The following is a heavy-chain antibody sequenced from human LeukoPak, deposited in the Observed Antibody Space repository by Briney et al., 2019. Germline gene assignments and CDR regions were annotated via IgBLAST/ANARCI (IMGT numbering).Heavy chain of an antibody. CDR1: GFTFSSYW. J-gene: IGHJ3*02. V-gene: IGHV3-7*05. Sequence: GESLRLSCAASGFTFSSYWMSWVRQAPGKVLEWVANIEEHGSQKYYVDSVKGRFTISRDNAQNSLFLQMNSLRAEDTALYYCARILRLHTPRASDIWGQGTMVTVPS. CDR2: IEEHGSQK. D-gene: IGHD5-24*01. CDR3: ARILRLHTPRASDI.